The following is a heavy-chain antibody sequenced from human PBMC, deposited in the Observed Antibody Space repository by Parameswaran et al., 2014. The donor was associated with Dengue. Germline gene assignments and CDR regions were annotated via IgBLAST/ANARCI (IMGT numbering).Heavy chain of an antibody. Sequence: VRQMPGKGLEWVSSIDNIGATTYYADSVKGRFTISRDNSKNTLYLQMNSLRAEDTAVYYCARITPGGSDYWGQGTLVTVSS. CDR3: ARITPGGSDY. D-gene: IGHD2-15*01. J-gene: IGHJ4*02. V-gene: IGHV3-23*05. CDR2: IDNIGATT.